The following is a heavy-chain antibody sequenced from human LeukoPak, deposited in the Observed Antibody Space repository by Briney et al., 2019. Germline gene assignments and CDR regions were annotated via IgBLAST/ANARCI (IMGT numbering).Heavy chain of an antibody. D-gene: IGHD1-1*01. CDR2: IYTSGST. CDR3: AREWNPSGWVDYFDS. Sequence: PSETLSLTCSVSGGSISSNYWSWIRQPAGKGLEWIGRIYTSGSTKYNPSLKSRVTMSVDTSKNQFSLKLSSVTSTDTAVYYCAREWNPSGWVDYFDSWGQGTLVTVSS. CDR1: GGSISSNY. J-gene: IGHJ4*02. V-gene: IGHV4-4*07.